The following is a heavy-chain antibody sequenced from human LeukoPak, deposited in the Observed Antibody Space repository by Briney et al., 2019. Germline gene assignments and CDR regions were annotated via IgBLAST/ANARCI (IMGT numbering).Heavy chain of an antibody. CDR2: ISAYSGNI. CDR1: GYTFASYG. V-gene: IGHV1-18*01. J-gene: IGHJ4*02. Sequence: ASVKVSCKASGYTFASYGIGWVRQVPGQGLELMGWISAYSGNIISAQTLQGRVTMTTDTSTNTAYMEMSSLRSDDTAVYYCARAVSSGWYYEGYWGQGTLVTVSS. CDR3: ARAVSSGWYYEGY. D-gene: IGHD6-19*01.